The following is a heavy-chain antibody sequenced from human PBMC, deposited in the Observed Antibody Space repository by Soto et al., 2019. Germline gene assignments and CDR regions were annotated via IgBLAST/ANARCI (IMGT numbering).Heavy chain of an antibody. CDR2: ISANNGNT. CDR1: GYTFTSYG. CDR3: AGDGYCSSRRCWGR. J-gene: IGHJ2*01. D-gene: IGHD2-2*01. Sequence: QVQLVQSGAEVKKPGASVKVSCTASGYTFTSYGITWVRQAPGQGLEWRGWISANNGNTNYAQKYQGRVTMTTDTHTSRAYMELRSLSADDTAVYYCAGDGYCSSRRCWGRWGRGTLVTVSS. V-gene: IGHV1-18*01.